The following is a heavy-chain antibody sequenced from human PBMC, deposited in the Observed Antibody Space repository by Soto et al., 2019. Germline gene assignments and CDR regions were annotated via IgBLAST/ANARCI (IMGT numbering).Heavy chain of an antibody. D-gene: IGHD2-2*02. V-gene: IGHV3-23*01. CDR1: GFTFSSYA. J-gene: IGHJ4*02. CDR3: AKERGIVVVPAAISTY. Sequence: GGSLRLSCAASGFTFSSYAMSWVRQAPGKGLEWVSAISGSGGSTYYADSVKGRFTISRDNSKNTLYLQMNSLRAEDTAVYYCAKERGIVVVPAAISTYWGQGTLVTVSS. CDR2: ISGSGGST.